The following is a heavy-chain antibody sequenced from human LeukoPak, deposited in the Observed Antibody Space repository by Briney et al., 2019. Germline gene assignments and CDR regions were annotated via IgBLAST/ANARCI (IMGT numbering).Heavy chain of an antibody. CDR3: ARDQDYYGSGSYWNY. Sequence: PSETLSLTCTVSGYSISSGYCWGWIRQPPGKGVEWIGSIYHSGTTYYNPSLKSRVTISVDTPKNQFSLKLTSVTAADTAVYYCARDQDYYGSGSYWNYWGQGTLVTVSS. D-gene: IGHD3-10*01. CDR2: IYHSGTT. J-gene: IGHJ4*02. CDR1: GYSISSGYC. V-gene: IGHV4-38-2*02.